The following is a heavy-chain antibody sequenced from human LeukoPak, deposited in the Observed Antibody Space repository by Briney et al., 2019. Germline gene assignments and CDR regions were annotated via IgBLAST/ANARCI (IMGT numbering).Heavy chain of an antibody. CDR1: GYTFTDYY. Sequence: GASVKVSCKASGYTFTDYYIQWVRQAPGQGLEWMGRINPDSGGANYAQKFQGTVTMTRNTSISTAYMELSSPRSEDTAVYYCARGLTDFDWLLPFDYWGQGTLVTVSS. CDR3: ARGLTDFDWLLPFDY. V-gene: IGHV1-2*06. CDR2: INPDSGGA. J-gene: IGHJ4*02. D-gene: IGHD3-9*01.